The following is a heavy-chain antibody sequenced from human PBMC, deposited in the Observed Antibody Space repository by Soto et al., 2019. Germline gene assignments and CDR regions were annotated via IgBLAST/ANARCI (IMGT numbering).Heavy chain of an antibody. CDR3: ARDNQVASSWYWFDP. Sequence: QAGGSLRLSCAASGFTFSSYGMHWVRQAPGKGLEWVAVIWYDGSNKYYADSVKGRFTISRDNSKNTLYLQMNSLRAEDTAVCYCARDNQVASSWYWFDPWGQGTLVTVSS. D-gene: IGHD6-13*01. CDR1: GFTFSSYG. J-gene: IGHJ5*02. V-gene: IGHV3-33*01. CDR2: IWYDGSNK.